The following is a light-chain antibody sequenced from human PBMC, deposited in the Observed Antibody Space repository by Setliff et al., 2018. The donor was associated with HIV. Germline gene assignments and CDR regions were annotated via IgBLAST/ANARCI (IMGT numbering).Light chain of an antibody. CDR3: QSYGSDIVI. V-gene: IGLV6-57*01. CDR2: EDK. CDR1: SGSIASNY. J-gene: IGLJ2*01. Sequence: FMLTQPPSVSESPGKTVTISCTRSSGSIASNYVQWYQQRPGSSPTTVIYEDKQRPSGVPDRFSGSLDSSSNSASLTISGLKTEDEVDYYCQSYGSDIVIFGGGTKVTVL.